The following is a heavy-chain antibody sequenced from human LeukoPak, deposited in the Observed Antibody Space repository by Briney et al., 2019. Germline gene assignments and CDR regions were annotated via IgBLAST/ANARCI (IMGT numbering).Heavy chain of an antibody. J-gene: IGHJ6*02. D-gene: IGHD3-22*01. Sequence: GASVKVSCKASGYTFTRYYMHWVRQAPGQGLEWMGIINPSGGSTSYAQKFQGRVTMTRGTSTSTVYMEMSSLRSEDTAVYYCARDYYDSSGLYYYGMDVWGQGTTVTVSS. CDR1: GYTFTRYY. V-gene: IGHV1-46*01. CDR2: INPSGGST. CDR3: ARDYYDSSGLYYYGMDV.